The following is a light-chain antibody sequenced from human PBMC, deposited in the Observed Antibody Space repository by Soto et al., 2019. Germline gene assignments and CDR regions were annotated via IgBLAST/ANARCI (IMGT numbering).Light chain of an antibody. Sequence: QSALTQAASASGSPGQSITISCTGTSSDIGAYNHVSWYQQHPGKAPKVLIYEVSDRPSGISNRFSGSKSGNTASLTISGLQAEDEADYNCASHTTSLTWVFGGGTKLTV. CDR2: EVS. CDR3: ASHTTSLTWV. CDR1: SSDIGAYNH. V-gene: IGLV2-14*01. J-gene: IGLJ3*02.